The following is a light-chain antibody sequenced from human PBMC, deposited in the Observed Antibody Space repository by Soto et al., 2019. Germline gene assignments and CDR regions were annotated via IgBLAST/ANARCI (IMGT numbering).Light chain of an antibody. CDR3: QQYNNWPIT. J-gene: IGKJ5*01. Sequence: EIVLTQSPATVSLSPGERATLSFMASQSVTTFLAWYQQKPDQAPRLLIYDASTRATGIPARFTGSGSGTEFTLTISSLQTEDFAVYYCQQYNNWPITFGPGTRLEIK. V-gene: IGKV3D-15*01. CDR2: DAS. CDR1: QSVTTF.